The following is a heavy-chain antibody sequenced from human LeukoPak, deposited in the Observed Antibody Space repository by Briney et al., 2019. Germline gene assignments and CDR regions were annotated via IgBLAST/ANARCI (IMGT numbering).Heavy chain of an antibody. V-gene: IGHV3-23*01. Sequence: GGSLRLSCAVSGLTLSNYGMSWVRQAPGKGLEWVAGISGSGGTTNYADSVKGRFTISRDNPKNTLFLHMNSLRAEDTAVYFCAKRGVVIRVILVGFHKEAYYFDFWGQGALVSVSS. J-gene: IGHJ4*02. CDR3: AKRGVVIRVILVGFHKEAYYFDF. D-gene: IGHD3-22*01. CDR2: ISGSGGTT. CDR1: GLTLSNYG.